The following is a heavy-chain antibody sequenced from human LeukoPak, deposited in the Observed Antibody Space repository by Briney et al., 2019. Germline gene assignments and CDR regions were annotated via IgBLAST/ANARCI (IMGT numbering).Heavy chain of an antibody. CDR1: GFTFSSYG. J-gene: IGHJ4*02. D-gene: IGHD5-24*01. CDR3: AKRSGKMATGNFDY. V-gene: IGHV3-30*02. CDR2: IRYDGSNK. Sequence: PGGSLRLSCAASGFTFSSYGTHWVRQAPGKGLEWVAFIRYDGSNKYYADSVKGRFTISRDNSKNTLYLQMNSLRAEDTAVYYCAKRSGKMATGNFDYWGQGTLVTVSS.